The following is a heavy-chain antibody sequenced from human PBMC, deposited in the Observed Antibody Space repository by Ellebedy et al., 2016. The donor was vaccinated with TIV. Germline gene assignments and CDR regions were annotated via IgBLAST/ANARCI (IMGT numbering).Heavy chain of an antibody. J-gene: IGHJ4*02. CDR1: GCIFNNYE. V-gene: IGHV3-33*08. D-gene: IGHD2-15*01. Sequence: GESLKISCAASGCIFNNYEMHWVRQAPGKGLEWVAFIWYARGNKYSADSVKGRVTISRDNSKNTLHLQMNNVGAEDTAVFYCARNRHVERGDCLDYWGQGTLVTVSS. CDR2: IWYARGNK. CDR3: ARNRHVERGDCLDY.